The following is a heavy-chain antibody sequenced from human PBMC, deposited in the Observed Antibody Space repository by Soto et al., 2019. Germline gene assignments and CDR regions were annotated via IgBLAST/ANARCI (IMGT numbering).Heavy chain of an antibody. Sequence: GGSLRLSCAASGFTFSSFGMHWVRQAPGKGLEWVAVISYDGSNKYYADSVKGRFTISRDNSKNTLYLQMNSLRAEDTAVYYCARDAAVAGVFDYWGQGTLVTVSS. CDR3: ARDAAVAGVFDY. CDR2: ISYDGSNK. D-gene: IGHD6-19*01. CDR1: GFTFSSFG. J-gene: IGHJ4*02. V-gene: IGHV3-30*19.